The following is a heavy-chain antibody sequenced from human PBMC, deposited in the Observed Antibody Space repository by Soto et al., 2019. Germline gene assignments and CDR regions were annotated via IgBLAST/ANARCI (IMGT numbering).Heavy chain of an antibody. J-gene: IGHJ4*02. CDR2: VYYTGST. CDR3: ARSVAVPGAHIDY. CDR1: GGSISGSY. Sequence: SWETLSLTGSVSGGSISGSYWSWIRQSPWKGLEWLGYVYYTGSTNYSPSLRSRVSISVDTSKNEFSLRLSSVTAADTAVYFCARSVAVPGAHIDYWGQGTQVTVSS. V-gene: IGHV4-59*01. D-gene: IGHD6-19*01.